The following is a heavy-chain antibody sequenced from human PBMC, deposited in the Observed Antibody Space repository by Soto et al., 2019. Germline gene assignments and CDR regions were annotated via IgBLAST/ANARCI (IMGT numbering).Heavy chain of an antibody. V-gene: IGHV1-8*01. J-gene: IGHJ3*02. CDR2: MNRNSGNT. Sequence: ASVKVSCKASGYTFTSYDINWVRQATGQGLEWMGWMNRNSGNTGYAQKFQGRVTMTRNTSISTAYMELSSLRSEDTAVYYCAGYDYYDSSGYAFDIWGQGTMVTVSS. CDR1: GYTFTSYD. D-gene: IGHD3-22*01. CDR3: AGYDYYDSSGYAFDI.